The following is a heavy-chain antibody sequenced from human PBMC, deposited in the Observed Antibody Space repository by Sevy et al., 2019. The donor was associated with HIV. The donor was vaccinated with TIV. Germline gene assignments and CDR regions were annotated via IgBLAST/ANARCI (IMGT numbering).Heavy chain of an antibody. V-gene: IGHV3-7*03. Sequence: GGSLRLSCAVSGFTFRSYWMSWVRQAPGKGVEWVAHIKVDGSEKYHVDSVKGRFTISRDNAKNSLFLQMNSLRVEDTAVYYCARDCSSTSCLWGLDVWGQGTTVTVSS. J-gene: IGHJ6*02. CDR2: IKVDGSEK. D-gene: IGHD2-2*01. CDR1: GFTFRSYW. CDR3: ARDCSSTSCLWGLDV.